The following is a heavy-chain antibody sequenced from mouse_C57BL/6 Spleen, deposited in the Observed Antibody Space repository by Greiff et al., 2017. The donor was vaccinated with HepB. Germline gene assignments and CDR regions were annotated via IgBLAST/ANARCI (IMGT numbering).Heavy chain of an antibody. CDR1: GYTFTDYY. J-gene: IGHJ2*01. V-gene: IGHV1-26*01. D-gene: IGHD1-1*01. CDR3: ASEDYYGSSSSYFDY. CDR2: INPNNGGT. Sequence: EVQLQQSGPELVKPGASVKISCKASGYTFTDYYMNWVKQSHGKSLEWIGDINPNNGGTSYNQKFKGKATLTVDKSSSTAYMELRSLTSEDSAVYYCASEDYYGSSSSYFDYWGQGTTLTVSS.